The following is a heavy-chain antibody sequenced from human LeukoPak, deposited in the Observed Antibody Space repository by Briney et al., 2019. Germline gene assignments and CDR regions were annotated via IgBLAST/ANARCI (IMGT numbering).Heavy chain of an antibody. Sequence: PGGSLRLSCAASGFTFSNYAMSWVRQPPGKGLEWIGSIYYSGTTYYNPTLKSRVTISIDRSKNQFSLKLSSVTAADMAVYYCAGPSGYCSGGSCYRSWGQGTLVTVSS. V-gene: IGHV4-39*01. CDR3: AGPSGYCSGGSCYRS. J-gene: IGHJ4*02. CDR2: IYYSGTT. CDR1: GFTFSNYA. D-gene: IGHD2-15*01.